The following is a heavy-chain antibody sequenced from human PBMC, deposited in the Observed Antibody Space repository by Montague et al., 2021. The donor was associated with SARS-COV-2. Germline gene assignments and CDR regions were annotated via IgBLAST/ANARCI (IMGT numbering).Heavy chain of an antibody. CDR3: AGRYSWAMGV. CDR2: IYYSGRI. CDR1: GGSISGYY. D-gene: IGHD5-12*01. V-gene: IGHV4-59*12. J-gene: IGHJ6*02. Sequence: SETLSLTCRVSGGSISGYYWSWIRQSPGKGLEWIGYIYYSGRITXXPSLKSRLTISVDTSKNQFSLKLSSVTAADTAVYYCAGRYSWAMGVWGQGTTVTVSS.